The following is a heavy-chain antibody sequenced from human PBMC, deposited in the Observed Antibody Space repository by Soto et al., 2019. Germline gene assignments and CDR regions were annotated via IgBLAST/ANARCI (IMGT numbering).Heavy chain of an antibody. Sequence: QAQLEQSGGEVKKPGSSVKVSCKASRVAFSKFIVTWVRQAPGLGLEWVGGIIPIFGTANYAQKFQGRVTNTADESTSTSYMEVNNLRSEDTGVYYCAKVRYSSPMGYYYGMDVWGQGTTVTVSS. D-gene: IGHD6-19*01. CDR1: RVAFSKFI. CDR3: AKVRYSSPMGYYYGMDV. J-gene: IGHJ6*02. V-gene: IGHV1-69*01. CDR2: IIPIFGTA.